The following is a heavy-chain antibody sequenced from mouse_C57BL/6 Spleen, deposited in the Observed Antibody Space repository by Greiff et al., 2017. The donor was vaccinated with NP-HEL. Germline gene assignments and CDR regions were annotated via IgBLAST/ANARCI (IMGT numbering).Heavy chain of an antibody. CDR1: GYSITSGYY. CDR3: ARDDTTVVATRSWFAY. J-gene: IGHJ3*01. Sequence: VQLKQSGPGLVKPSQSLSLTCSVTGYSITSGYYWNWIRQFPGNKLEWMGYISYDGSNNYNPSLKNRISITRDTSKNQFFLKLNSVTTEDTATYYCARDDTTVVATRSWFAYWGQGTLVTVSA. V-gene: IGHV3-6*01. D-gene: IGHD1-1*01. CDR2: ISYDGSN.